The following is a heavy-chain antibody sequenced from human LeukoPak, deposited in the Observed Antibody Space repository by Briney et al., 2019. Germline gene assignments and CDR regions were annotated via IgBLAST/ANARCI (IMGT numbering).Heavy chain of an antibody. CDR2: MNPNSGNT. D-gene: IGHD2-15*01. J-gene: IGHJ4*02. CDR1: GYTFTSYD. Sequence: GASVKVSCKASGYTFTSYDINWVRQATGQGLEWMGWMNPNSGNTGYAQNFQGRVTMTRNTSISTAYMELSSLRSEDTAVYYCARAYGRGGGCYPGCWGQETLVPVSP. CDR3: ARAYGRGGGCYPGC. V-gene: IGHV1-8*01.